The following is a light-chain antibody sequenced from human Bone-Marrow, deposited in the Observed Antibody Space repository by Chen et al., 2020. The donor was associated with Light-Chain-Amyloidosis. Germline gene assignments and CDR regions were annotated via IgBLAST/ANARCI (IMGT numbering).Light chain of an antibody. J-gene: IGLJ1*01. Sequence: SALTHPASVSGSPGPSTTIPCTGTSSDVGGDNHVSWYQQHPDKAPKLMIYEVTNRPSWVPDRFSGSKSDNTASLTISGLQTEDEADYFCSSYTITNTLVFGSGTRVTVL. CDR3: SSYTITNTLV. CDR2: EVT. CDR1: SSDVGGDNH. V-gene: IGLV2-14*01.